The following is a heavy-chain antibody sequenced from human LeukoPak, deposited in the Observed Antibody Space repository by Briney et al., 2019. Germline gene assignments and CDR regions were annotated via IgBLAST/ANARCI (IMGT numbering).Heavy chain of an antibody. CDR1: GFTFSSYS. J-gene: IGHJ6*04. CDR2: ISSSSSYI. V-gene: IGHV3-21*01. CDR3: ARDRGGYCSGGTCYPGLLSYSMDV. Sequence: GGSLRLSCAASGFTFSSYSMNWVRQAPGKGLEWVSSISSSSSYIYYADSVKGRFTISRDNAKNSLYLQMNSLRAEDTAVYYCARDRGGYCSGGTCYPGLLSYSMDVWGKGTTVTVSS. D-gene: IGHD2-15*01.